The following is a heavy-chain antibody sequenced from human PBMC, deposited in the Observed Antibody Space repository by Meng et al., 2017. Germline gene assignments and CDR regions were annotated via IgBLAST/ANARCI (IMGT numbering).Heavy chain of an antibody. D-gene: IGHD6-13*01. CDR3: ARGLGYSSSWPTFDY. J-gene: IGHJ4*02. CDR2: INWNGGST. Sequence: GESLKISCAASGFTFDDYGMSWVRQAPGKGLEWVSGINWNGGSTGYAGSVKGRFTISRDNAKNSLYLQMNSLKAEDTALYYCARGLGYSSSWPTFDYWGQGTLVTVSS. V-gene: IGHV3-20*04. CDR1: GFTFDDYG.